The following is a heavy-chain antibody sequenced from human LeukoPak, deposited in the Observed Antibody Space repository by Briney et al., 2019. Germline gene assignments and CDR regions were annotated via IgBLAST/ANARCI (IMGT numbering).Heavy chain of an antibody. CDR1: GVTFSSYD. D-gene: IGHD2-15*01. CDR3: ARGGNRYCSGGSCYMFDY. V-gene: IGHV3-13*01. J-gene: IGHJ4*02. Sequence: GGSLRLSCAASGVTFSSYDMHWVRQATGKGLEWVSAIGTAGDTYYPGSVKGRFTISRENAKNSLYLQMNSLRAGDTAVYYCARGGNRYCSGGSCYMFDYWGQGPLVTVSS. CDR2: IGTAGDT.